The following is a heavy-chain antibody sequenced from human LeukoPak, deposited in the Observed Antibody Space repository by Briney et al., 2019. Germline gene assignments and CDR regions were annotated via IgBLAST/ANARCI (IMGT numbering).Heavy chain of an antibody. D-gene: IGHD5-24*01. J-gene: IGHJ6*03. V-gene: IGHV3-11*04. CDR1: GFTFSDYY. Sequence: KPGGSLRLSCEASGFTFSDYYMSWIRQAPGKGLEWVSHIKGSGPTTYYADSVRGRFTISRDNAKNSLFLQMNSLRVDDTAIYYCARAGEMRYMDVWGKGTAVAVSS. CDR3: ARAGEMRYMDV. CDR2: IKGSGPTT.